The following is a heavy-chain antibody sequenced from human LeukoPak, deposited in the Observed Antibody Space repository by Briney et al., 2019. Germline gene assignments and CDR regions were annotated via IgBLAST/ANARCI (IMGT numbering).Heavy chain of an antibody. CDR1: GYTFTSYG. V-gene: IGHV1-18*01. J-gene: IGHJ4*02. Sequence: ASVKVSCKASGYTFTSYGISWVRQAPGQGLEWMGWISAYNGNTNYAQKLQGRVTVTTDTSTSTAYMELRSLRSDDTAVYYCARDRTMVVNLGLDYWGQGTLVTVSS. CDR3: ARDRTMVVNLGLDY. D-gene: IGHD4-23*01. CDR2: ISAYNGNT.